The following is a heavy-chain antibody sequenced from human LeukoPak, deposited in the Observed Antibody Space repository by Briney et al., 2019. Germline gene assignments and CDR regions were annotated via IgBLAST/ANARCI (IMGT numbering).Heavy chain of an antibody. V-gene: IGHV3-30*18. CDR1: GFTFSSYG. CDR2: ISYDGSNK. Sequence: GGSLRLSCAASGFTFSSYGMHWVRQAPGKGLEWVAVISYDGSNKYYADSVKGRFTISRDNSKNTLYLQMNSLRAEDTAVYYCAKVDHDYGDYGPTDHWGQGTLVTVSS. J-gene: IGHJ5*02. D-gene: IGHD4-17*01. CDR3: AKVDHDYGDYGPTDH.